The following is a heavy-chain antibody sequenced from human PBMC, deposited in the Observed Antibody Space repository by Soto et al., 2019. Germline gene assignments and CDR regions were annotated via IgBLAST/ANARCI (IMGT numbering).Heavy chain of an antibody. CDR3: ASGEDVVVVAGAFDI. Sequence: SETLSLTCTVSGGSISSSSYYWGWIRQPPGKGLEWIGNIYYSGRAYYNPSLKSRVTISVDRSRNQVSLKLSSVTAAETAVYYCASGEDVVVVAGAFDIWGQGTMVTVSS. V-gene: IGHV4-39*01. CDR2: IYYSGRA. CDR1: GGSISSSSYY. J-gene: IGHJ3*02. D-gene: IGHD2-15*01.